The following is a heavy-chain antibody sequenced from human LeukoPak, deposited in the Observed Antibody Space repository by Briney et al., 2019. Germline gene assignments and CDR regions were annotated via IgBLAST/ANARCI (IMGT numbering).Heavy chain of an antibody. J-gene: IGHJ4*02. CDR2: FDPEDGAT. CDR3: ATGPYYYDSSGYDY. CDR1: GYTLTELS. D-gene: IGHD3-22*01. Sequence: SVKVSCQVCGYTLTELSMHWVRPAPGKGLAWMGGFDPEDGATIYAQKFQGRVTKTEHTTTDTAYMELRRLRSEETAVYYCATGPYYYDSSGYDYWGQETLVTVSS. V-gene: IGHV1-24*01.